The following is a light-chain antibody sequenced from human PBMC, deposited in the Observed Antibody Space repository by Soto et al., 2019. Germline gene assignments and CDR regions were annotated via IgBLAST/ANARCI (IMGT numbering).Light chain of an antibody. CDR1: QGISSY. J-gene: IGKJ5*01. CDR3: LQHNSYPLIT. CDR2: AAS. V-gene: IGKV1D-8*03. Sequence: VIWMTQSPSLLSASTGDRVTISCRMSQGISSYLAWYQQKPGKAPKRLIYAASSLQSGVPSRFSGSGSGTEFTLTISSLQPEDFATYYCLQHNSYPLITFGQGTRLENK.